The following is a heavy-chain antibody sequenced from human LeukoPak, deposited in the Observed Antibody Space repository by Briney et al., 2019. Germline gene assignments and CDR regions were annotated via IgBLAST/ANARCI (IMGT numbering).Heavy chain of an antibody. V-gene: IGHV4-34*01. D-gene: IGHD4-11*01. CDR2: INHSGST. CDR3: ARETMTTVTTDYFDY. J-gene: IGHJ4*02. CDR1: GGSFSGYY. Sequence: SETLSLTCAVYGGSFSGYYRSWIRQPPGKGLEWIGEINHSGSTNYNPSLKSRVTISVDTSKNQFSLKLSSVTAADTAVYYCARETMTTVTTDYFDYWGQGTLVTVSS.